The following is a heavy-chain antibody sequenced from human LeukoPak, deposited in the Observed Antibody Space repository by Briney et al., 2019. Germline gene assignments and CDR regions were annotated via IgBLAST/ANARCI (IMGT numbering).Heavy chain of an antibody. V-gene: IGHV1-2*06. D-gene: IGHD2-2*01. CDR1: GYTFTGYY. CDR3: ARDHPDVVVVPAAMGF. Sequence: GASVKVSCKASGYTFTGYYMHWVRQAPGQGLEWMGRINPNSSGTNYAQKFQGRVTMTRDTSISTAYMELSRLRSDDTAVYYCARDHPDVVVVPAAMGFWGQGTLVTVSS. J-gene: IGHJ4*02. CDR2: INPNSSGT.